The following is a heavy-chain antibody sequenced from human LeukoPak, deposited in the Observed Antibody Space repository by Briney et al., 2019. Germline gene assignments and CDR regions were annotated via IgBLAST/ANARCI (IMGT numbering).Heavy chain of an antibody. CDR1: GGSISSYY. CDR2: IYYSGST. Sequence: SETLSLTCTVSGGSISSYYWSWIRQPPGKGLEWIGYIYYSGSTNYNPSLKSRVTISVDTSKNQFSLKLSSVTAADTAVYYCAREALGLKIFDYWGQGTLVTVSS. J-gene: IGHJ4*02. CDR3: AREALGLKIFDY. V-gene: IGHV4-59*01. D-gene: IGHD5-12*01.